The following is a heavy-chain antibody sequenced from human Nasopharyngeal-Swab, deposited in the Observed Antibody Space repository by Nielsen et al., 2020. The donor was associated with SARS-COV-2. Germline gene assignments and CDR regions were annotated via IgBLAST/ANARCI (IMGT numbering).Heavy chain of an antibody. Sequence: KVSCKGSGYSFTSYWIGWVRQMPGKGLEWMGIIYPGDSDTRYSPSFQGQVTISADQSISTAYLQWSSLKASDIAMYYCARSPSTLPDYWGQGTLGTVSS. CDR3: ARSPSTLPDY. V-gene: IGHV5-51*01. J-gene: IGHJ4*02. CDR1: GYSFTSYW. D-gene: IGHD5/OR15-5a*01. CDR2: IYPGDSDT.